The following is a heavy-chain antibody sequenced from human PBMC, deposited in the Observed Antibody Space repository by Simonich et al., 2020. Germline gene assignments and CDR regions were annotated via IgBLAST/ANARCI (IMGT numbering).Heavy chain of an antibody. D-gene: IGHD2-21*02. CDR3: ARDYYGGNYYFDY. V-gene: IGHV4-38-2*02. Sequence: QVQLQESGPGLVKPSETLSLTCAVSGYSISSGYYGGWIRQPPGKGLEWIGSIYHSGSTYYNPSLKSRVTISVDTSKNQFSLKLSSVTAADTAVYYCARDYYGGNYYFDYWGQGTLVTVSS. CDR2: IYHSGST. J-gene: IGHJ4*02. CDR1: GYSISSGYY.